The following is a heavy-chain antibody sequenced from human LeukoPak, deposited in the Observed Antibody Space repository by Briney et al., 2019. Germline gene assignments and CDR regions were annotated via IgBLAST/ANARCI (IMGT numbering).Heavy chain of an antibody. V-gene: IGHV4-59*01. CDR1: GDSISHYY. CDR3: ARDSRGAGPDFDY. CDR2: IYYTGST. D-gene: IGHD6-19*01. J-gene: IGHJ4*02. Sequence: PSETLSLTCTVSGDSISHYYWSWIRQSPGKGLEWIGYIYYTGSTNYNPSLKSRVTISVDTSKNQFSLKLSSVTAADTAVYYCARDSRGAGPDFDYWGQGTLVTVSS.